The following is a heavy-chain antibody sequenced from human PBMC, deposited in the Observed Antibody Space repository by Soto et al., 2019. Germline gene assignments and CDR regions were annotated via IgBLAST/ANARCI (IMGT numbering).Heavy chain of an antibody. Sequence: GASVKVSCKASGYTFTSYGISWVRQAPGQGLEWMGWISAYNGNTNYAQKLQGRVTMTTDTSTSTAYMELRSLRSDDTAVYYCERDLMIVVVITTSYYYGMDVWGQGPTVTVSS. CDR3: ERDLMIVVVITTSYYYGMDV. V-gene: IGHV1-18*04. J-gene: IGHJ6*02. D-gene: IGHD3-22*01. CDR1: GYTFTSYG. CDR2: ISAYNGNT.